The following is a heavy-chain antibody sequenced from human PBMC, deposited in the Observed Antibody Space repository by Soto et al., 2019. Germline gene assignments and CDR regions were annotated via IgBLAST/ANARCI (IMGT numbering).Heavy chain of an antibody. D-gene: IGHD3-9*01. Sequence: QLQLVQSAAEVKKPGASVRVSCKAYGYPFIKYGISWIRQAPEQGLEWMGWIKVDSGYTNYAQKCQGRVTMTADTSSDTAFLELRSLRFDDTAVYFCATSVDTGFDPWGQGTLVSVSS. CDR2: IKVDSGYT. CDR1: GYPFIKYG. V-gene: IGHV1-18*04. J-gene: IGHJ5*02. CDR3: ATSVDTGFDP.